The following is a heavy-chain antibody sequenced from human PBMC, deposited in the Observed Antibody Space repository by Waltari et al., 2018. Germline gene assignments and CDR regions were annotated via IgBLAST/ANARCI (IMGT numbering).Heavy chain of an antibody. CDR2: IYYSGST. Sequence: QVQLQESGPGLVKPSETLSLTCTVSGGSISSYYWSWIRQPPGKGLEWIGYIYYSGSTNYNTSLKSRVTISVDTSKNQFSLKLSSVTAADTAVYYCARDRGDGFDYWGQGTLVTVSS. CDR3: ARDRGDGFDY. V-gene: IGHV4-59*01. CDR1: GGSISSYY. D-gene: IGHD3-10*01. J-gene: IGHJ4*02.